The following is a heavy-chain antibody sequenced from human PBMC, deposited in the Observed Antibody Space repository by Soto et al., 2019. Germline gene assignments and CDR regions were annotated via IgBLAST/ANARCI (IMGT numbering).Heavy chain of an antibody. Sequence: ASVKVSCKAPGYTFTRNGITWVRQAPGQGLEWMGWISAYNGNTNYAQKFQGRVTMTTDTSTSTAYMELRSLGSDDTAVYYCACWWFGELVYQFVYQGQKTLVTV. J-gene: IGHJ4*02. CDR3: ACWWFGELVYQFVY. V-gene: IGHV1-18*01. CDR2: ISAYNGNT. CDR1: GYTFTRNG. D-gene: IGHD3-10*01.